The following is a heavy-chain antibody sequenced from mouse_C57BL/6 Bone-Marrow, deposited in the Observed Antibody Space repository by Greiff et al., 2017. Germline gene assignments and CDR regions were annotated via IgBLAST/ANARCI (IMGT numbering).Heavy chain of an antibody. Sequence: EVKLVESGAELVRPGASVKLSCTASGFNIKDDYMHWVKQRPEQGLEWIGWIDPENGDTEDASKFQGKATITADTSSNTAYLQLSSLTSEDTAVYYCTTGGNYDYWGQGTTLTVSS. V-gene: IGHV14-4*01. CDR3: TTGGNYDY. CDR2: IDPENGDT. CDR1: GFNIKDDY. J-gene: IGHJ2*01. D-gene: IGHD2-1*01.